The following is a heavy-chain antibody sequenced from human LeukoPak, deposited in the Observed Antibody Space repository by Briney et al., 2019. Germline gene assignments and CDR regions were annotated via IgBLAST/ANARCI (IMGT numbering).Heavy chain of an antibody. CDR1: GFTFSSYA. CDR3: ARDSATQPRDIVVVPAAMHYHYYYGMDV. V-gene: IGHV3-30*04. Sequence: GGSLRLSCAASGFTFSSYAMHWVRQAPGKGLEWVAVISYDGSNKYYADSVKGRFTISRDNSKNTLYLQMNSLRAEDTAVYYCARDSATQPRDIVVVPAAMHYHYYYGMDVWGKGTTVTVSS. CDR2: ISYDGSNK. J-gene: IGHJ6*04. D-gene: IGHD2-2*01.